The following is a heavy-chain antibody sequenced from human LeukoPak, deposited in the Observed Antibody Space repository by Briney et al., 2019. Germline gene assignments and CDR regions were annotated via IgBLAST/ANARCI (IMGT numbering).Heavy chain of an antibody. CDR1: GFIFDDYA. J-gene: IGHJ4*02. CDR3: AKGIADIVATISLGGPLGY. Sequence: GGSLRLSCAASGFIFDDYAMHWVRQAPGKGLEWVSGISWNSGSIAYADSVKGRFTISRDNSKNTLYLQMNSLRAEDTAVYYCAKGIADIVATISLGGPLGYWGQGTLVTVSS. CDR2: ISWNSGSI. V-gene: IGHV3-9*01. D-gene: IGHD5-12*01.